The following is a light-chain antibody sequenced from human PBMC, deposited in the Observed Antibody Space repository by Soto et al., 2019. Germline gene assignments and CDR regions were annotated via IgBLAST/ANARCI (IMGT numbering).Light chain of an antibody. J-gene: IGKJ5*01. CDR2: GAS. Sequence: PGESATLSRRASQSLRSGDLACDQQIPGLAPGLLIYGASSRATGIPDGFSGSGSGTDFNLTVNRLAPEDFAVYYCQQYSPPITFGQGTRLEIK. CDR3: QQYSPPIT. V-gene: IGKV3-20*01. CDR1: QSLRSGD.